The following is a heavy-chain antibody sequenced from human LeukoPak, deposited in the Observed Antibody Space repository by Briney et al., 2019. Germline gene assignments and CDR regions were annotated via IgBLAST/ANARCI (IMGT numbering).Heavy chain of an antibody. CDR2: IYTSGST. J-gene: IGHJ4*02. D-gene: IGHD5-18*01. CDR1: GGSISSGSYY. Sequence: PSETLSLTCTVSGGSISSGSYYWSWIRQPAGKGLEWIGRIYTSGSTNYNPSFKSRVTISVDASKNQFSLKLSSVTAADTAVYYCARSPGYSYGNYFDYWGQGTLVTVSS. V-gene: IGHV4-61*02. CDR3: ARSPGYSYGNYFDY.